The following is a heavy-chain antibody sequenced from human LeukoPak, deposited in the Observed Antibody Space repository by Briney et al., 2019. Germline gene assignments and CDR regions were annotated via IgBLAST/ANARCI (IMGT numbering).Heavy chain of an antibody. J-gene: IGHJ1*01. V-gene: IGHV4-31*03. CDR1: GSSITSDDFD. CDR3: ARGPPFAS. CDR2: IYYTGST. Sequence: SETLSLTCTVSGSSITSDDFDWNWIRQHPGKGLESIVYIYYTGSTYYNSSLKSRVTISIDTSKNQSSLNLSSVTAADTAVYYCARGPPFASWGQGTLVTVSS. D-gene: IGHD3-16*01.